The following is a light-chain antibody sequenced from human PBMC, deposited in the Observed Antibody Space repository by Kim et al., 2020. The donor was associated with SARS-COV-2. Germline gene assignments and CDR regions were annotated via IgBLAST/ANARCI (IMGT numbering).Light chain of an antibody. CDR3: QQYTTWPYT. Sequence: EILMTQSPATLSVSPGERATLSCRASQSVSSSLAWYQQKPGQAPRLLIYGASTRATGIPARFSGSGSGTEFTLTITSLQSEDFAVYSCQQYTTWPYTFGQGTKLEI. V-gene: IGKV3-15*01. CDR1: QSVSSS. J-gene: IGKJ2*01. CDR2: GAS.